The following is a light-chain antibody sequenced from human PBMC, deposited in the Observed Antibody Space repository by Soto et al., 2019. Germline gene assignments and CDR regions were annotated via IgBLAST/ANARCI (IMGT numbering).Light chain of an antibody. V-gene: IGKV3-20*01. Sequence: EIVLTQSPGTLSLSPGERATLSCRASQSVSSSYLAWYQQKPGQAPRLLIYGASSRATGNPDRLSGSGSGTDLTLTISRLEPEDFAVYYCQQYGSSPLTFGGGTKVEIK. CDR1: QSVSSSY. CDR3: QQYGSSPLT. CDR2: GAS. J-gene: IGKJ4*01.